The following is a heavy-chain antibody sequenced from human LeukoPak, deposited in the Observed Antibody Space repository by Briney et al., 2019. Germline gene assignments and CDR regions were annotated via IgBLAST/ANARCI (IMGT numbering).Heavy chain of an antibody. J-gene: IGHJ4*02. V-gene: IGHV3-30-3*01. CDR3: AKGMYYYDSSAPRFDY. Sequence: GGSQRLSCAASEFTFNSFTMHWVRQPPGKGLEWVAFISADGSTKYYAESVKGRFTISRDNSKNTLYLQMNSLRAEDTAVYYCAKGMYYYDSSAPRFDYWGQGTLVTVSS. D-gene: IGHD3-22*01. CDR1: EFTFNSFT. CDR2: ISADGSTK.